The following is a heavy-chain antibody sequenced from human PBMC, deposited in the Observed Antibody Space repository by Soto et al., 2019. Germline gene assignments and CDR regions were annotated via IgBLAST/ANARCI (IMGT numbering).Heavy chain of an antibody. CDR1: GYTFTSYG. CDR2: ISAHNGNT. D-gene: IGHD1-1*01. J-gene: IGHJ4*02. CDR3: ARGRYGDY. Sequence: QVHLVQSGAEVKKPGASVKVSCKASGYTFTSYGITWARQAPGQGLERMGWISAHNGNTDYAQKLQGRVIVTRDTSSSAAYMELRILISDDTVVYYWARGRYGDYWGEGALVTVAS. V-gene: IGHV1-18*01.